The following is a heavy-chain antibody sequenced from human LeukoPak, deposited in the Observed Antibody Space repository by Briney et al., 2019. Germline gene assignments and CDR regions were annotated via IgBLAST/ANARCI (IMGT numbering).Heavy chain of an antibody. J-gene: IGHJ4*02. D-gene: IGHD3-16*02. CDR1: GFTFSSYG. CDR2: ISYDGSNK. Sequence: GGSLRLSCAASGFTFSSYGMHWGRQAPGKGLEWVAVISYDGSNKYYADSVKGRFTISRDNSKNTLYLQMNSLRAEDTAVYYCAKDGAFGGVIVEYYFDYWGQGTLVTVSS. CDR3: AKDGAFGGVIVEYYFDY. V-gene: IGHV3-30*18.